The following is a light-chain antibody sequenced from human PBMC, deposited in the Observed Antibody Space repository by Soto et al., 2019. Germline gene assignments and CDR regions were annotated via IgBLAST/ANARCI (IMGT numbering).Light chain of an antibody. J-gene: IGKJ4*01. CDR3: QQYNEWPLT. Sequence: ETVMTQSPAALSVSPGERATLSCRASQNVYNNLAWYQQKPGQAPRLLIYHASSRATGIPARLSGSGSGTEFTLTISSLQSEDFAVYYCQQYNEWPLTFGGGTKVEIK. CDR1: QNVYNN. CDR2: HAS. V-gene: IGKV3-15*01.